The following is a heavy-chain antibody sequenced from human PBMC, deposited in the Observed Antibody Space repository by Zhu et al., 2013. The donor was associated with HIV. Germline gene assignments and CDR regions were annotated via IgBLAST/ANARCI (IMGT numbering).Heavy chain of an antibody. CDR1: GGNFNSYG. V-gene: IGHV1-46*02. CDR2: IDPAGGAT. J-gene: IGHJ6*03. D-gene: IGHD1-20*01. Sequence: QVQLLQSGVEVKKPGSFVKVSSGSSVKVSCRASGGNFNSYGISWVRRAPGQGLEWLGTIDPAGGATAYSDRFQGRASLTRDTSTNTFYLELTGLRFEDRAIYYCARVFRYHSYMDAWGRGSTVIVSS. CDR3: ARVFRYHSYMDA.